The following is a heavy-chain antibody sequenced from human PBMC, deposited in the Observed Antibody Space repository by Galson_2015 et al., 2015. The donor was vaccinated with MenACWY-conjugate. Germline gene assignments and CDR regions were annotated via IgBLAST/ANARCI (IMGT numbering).Heavy chain of an antibody. CDR2: IIPIFATG. J-gene: IGHJ4*02. CDR1: GGSFVAFA. CDR3: ARLTGGRFDL. V-gene: IGHV1-69*13. Sequence: SVKVSCKASGGSFVAFAFSWVRQAPGQGLEWMGGIIPIFATGNYAQKFQGRVTITADASTGTAYMELSSLNSEDTAMYFCARLTGGRFDLWGQGTLVTVSS. D-gene: IGHD7-27*01.